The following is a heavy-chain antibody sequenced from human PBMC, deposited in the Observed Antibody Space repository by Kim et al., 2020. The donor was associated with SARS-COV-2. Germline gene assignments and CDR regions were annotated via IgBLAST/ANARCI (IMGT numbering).Heavy chain of an antibody. J-gene: IGHJ4*02. CDR1: GYSISSGYY. V-gene: IGHV4-38-2*02. CDR3: ARTSRIAKLFDY. CDR2: IYHSGST. Sequence: SETLSLTCTVSGYSISSGYYWGWIRQPPGKGLEWIGSIYHSGSTYYNPSLKSRVTISVDTSKNQFSLKLSSVTAADTAVYYCARTSRIAKLFDYWGQGTL. D-gene: IGHD6-13*01.